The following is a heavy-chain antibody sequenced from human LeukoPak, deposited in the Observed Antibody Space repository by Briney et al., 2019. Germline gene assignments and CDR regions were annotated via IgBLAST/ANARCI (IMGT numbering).Heavy chain of an antibody. V-gene: IGHV1-69*13. J-gene: IGHJ5*02. CDR3: ARGFLEWLLYRNWFDP. CDR1: GGTFSSYA. CDR2: IIPIFGTA. D-gene: IGHD3-3*01. Sequence: ASVKVSCKASGGTFSSYAISWVRQAPGQGLEWVGGIIPIFGTANYAQKFQGRVTITADESTRTAYIQLTSLRSDDTAVYYCARGFLEWLLYRNWFDPWGQGTLVTVSS.